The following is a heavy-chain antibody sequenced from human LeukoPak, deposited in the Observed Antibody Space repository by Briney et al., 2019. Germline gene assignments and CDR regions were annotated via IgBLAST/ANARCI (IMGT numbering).Heavy chain of an antibody. Sequence: SETLSLTCAVYGWSFSGYYWSWIRQPPGKGLEWTGEINHSGSTNYNPSLKSRVTISVDTSKNQFSLKLSSVTAADTAVYYCARRLIGYCSGGSCYSGYFQHWGQGTLVTVSS. J-gene: IGHJ1*01. CDR2: INHSGST. CDR1: GWSFSGYY. CDR3: ARRLIGYCSGGSCYSGYFQH. V-gene: IGHV4-34*01. D-gene: IGHD2-15*01.